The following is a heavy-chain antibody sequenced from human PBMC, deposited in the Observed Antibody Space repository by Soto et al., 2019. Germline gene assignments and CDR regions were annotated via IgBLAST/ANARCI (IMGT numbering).Heavy chain of an antibody. D-gene: IGHD6-19*01. J-gene: IGHJ4*02. Sequence: ASVKVSCKASGYTFTSYGISWVRQAPGQGLEWMGWISAYNGNTNYAQKLQGRVTMTTDTSTSTAYMELRSLRSDDTAVYYCARVPPDDSSGWYYFDYWGQGTLVTVSS. V-gene: IGHV1-18*01. CDR1: GYTFTSYG. CDR3: ARVPPDDSSGWYYFDY. CDR2: ISAYNGNT.